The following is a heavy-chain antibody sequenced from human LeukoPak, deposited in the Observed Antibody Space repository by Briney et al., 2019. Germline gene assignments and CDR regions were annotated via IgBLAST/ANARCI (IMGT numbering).Heavy chain of an antibody. CDR3: ARDQGGGLDAFDI. CDR1: GFTFSSYS. CDR2: ISSSSSYV. J-gene: IGHJ3*02. V-gene: IGHV3-21*01. Sequence: GGSLRLSCAASGFTFSSYSMNWVRQAPGKGLEWASSISSSSSYVYYADSVKGRFTISRDNAKNSLYLQMNSRRAEDTAVYYCARDQGGGLDAFDIWGQGTMVTVSS. D-gene: IGHD3-16*01.